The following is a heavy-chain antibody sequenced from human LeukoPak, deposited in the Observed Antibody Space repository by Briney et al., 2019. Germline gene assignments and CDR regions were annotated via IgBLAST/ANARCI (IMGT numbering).Heavy chain of an antibody. CDR1: GYRFTDYW. D-gene: IGHD2/OR15-2a*01. CDR3: ASGAFYGGHYYYFDY. Sequence: GESLKISCKGSGYRFTDYWIGWVRQMPGKGLEWMGIIYPGDSDARYSPSFRGQVTISADKSISTAYLQWSSLKASDTAMYYCASGAFYGGHYYYFDYWGQGTLVTVSS. J-gene: IGHJ4*02. V-gene: IGHV5-51*01. CDR2: IYPGDSDA.